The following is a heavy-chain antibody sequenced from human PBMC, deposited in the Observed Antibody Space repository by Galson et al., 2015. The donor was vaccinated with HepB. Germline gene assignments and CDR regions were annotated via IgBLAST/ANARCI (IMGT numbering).Heavy chain of an antibody. CDR1: GFIFSSYA. J-gene: IGHJ4*02. CDR3: AREGSGRPAWLQLWPPRFGDY. D-gene: IGHD5-18*01. CDR2: ISYDGSTK. Sequence: SLRLSCAASGFIFSSYAIHWVRQAPGKGLEWVAGISYDGSTKYYADSLKGRFTISRDNSKNTLYLQMNSLRAEDTAVYYCAREGSGRPAWLQLWPPRFGDYWGQGTLVTVSS. V-gene: IGHV3-30-3*01.